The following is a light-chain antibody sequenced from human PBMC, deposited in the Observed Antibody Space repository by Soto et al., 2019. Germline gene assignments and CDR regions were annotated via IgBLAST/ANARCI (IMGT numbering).Light chain of an antibody. CDR3: QQYNSYSWT. CDR2: DAF. CDR1: QGFSNW. V-gene: IGKV1-5*01. Sequence: DIPMTQSPSTLSASVGDRVTITCRASQGFSNWLAWYQQKPGKAPKLLIYDAFSLQSGVPSRFSGSGSGTEFTLTISSLQPDDFATYYCQQYNSYSWTFGQGTKVEIK. J-gene: IGKJ1*01.